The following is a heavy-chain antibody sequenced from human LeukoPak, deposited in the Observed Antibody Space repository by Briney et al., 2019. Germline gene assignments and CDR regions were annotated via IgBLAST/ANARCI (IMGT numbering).Heavy chain of an antibody. Sequence: GGSLRLSCAASGFTFSNAWMSWVRQAPGKGLEWVGRIKSKTDGGTTDYAAPVKGRFTISRDDSKNTLYLQMNSLKTEDTAVYYCTTAEWELRTNYYFDYWGQGTLVTVSS. V-gene: IGHV3-15*01. CDR3: TTAEWELRTNYYFDY. J-gene: IGHJ4*02. D-gene: IGHD1-26*01. CDR2: IKSKTDGGTT. CDR1: GFTFSNAW.